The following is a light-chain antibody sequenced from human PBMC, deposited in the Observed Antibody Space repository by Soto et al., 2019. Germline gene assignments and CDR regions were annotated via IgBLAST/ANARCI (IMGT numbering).Light chain of an antibody. CDR3: QQYGRSPLMYT. Sequence: EIVLTQSPGTLSLSPGERATLSCRASQSITSNFLAWYQQKPGQAPRLLIYGASTRAAGVPDRFSASGSGTDFTLTITRLEPEDFEVYYCQQYGRSPLMYTFGQGTKLGVK. J-gene: IGKJ2*01. V-gene: IGKV3-20*01. CDR1: QSITSNF. CDR2: GAS.